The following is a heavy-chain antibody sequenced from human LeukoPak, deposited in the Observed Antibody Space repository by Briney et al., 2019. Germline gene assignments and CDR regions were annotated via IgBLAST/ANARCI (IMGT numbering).Heavy chain of an antibody. CDR1: GFTFSTYA. V-gene: IGHV3-30-3*01. CDR3: ARGYCSSTGCPPPSP. Sequence: GGSLRLSCAASGFTFSTYAMHWVRQAPGKGLEWMAVILYDGSNKFYADSVKGRFTISRDNSKNTLYLQMNSLRAEDTAMYYCARGYCSSTGCPPPSPWGQGTLVTVSS. CDR2: ILYDGSNK. D-gene: IGHD2-2*01. J-gene: IGHJ5*02.